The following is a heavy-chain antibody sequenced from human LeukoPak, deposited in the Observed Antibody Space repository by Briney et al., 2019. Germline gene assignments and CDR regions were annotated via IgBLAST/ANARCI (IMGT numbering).Heavy chain of an antibody. D-gene: IGHD2-2*01. J-gene: IGHJ3*02. CDR3: ARDWDCSRSSCYDAFDI. Sequence: GGSLRLSCAASGFTFSSYAMSWVRQAPGKGLEWVSVISDPGGSTYYADSVRGRFTISRDNSKNTLYLQMNSLRVEDTAVYYCARDWDCSRSSCYDAFDIWGQGTMVTVSS. V-gene: IGHV3-23*01. CDR1: GFTFSSYA. CDR2: ISDPGGST.